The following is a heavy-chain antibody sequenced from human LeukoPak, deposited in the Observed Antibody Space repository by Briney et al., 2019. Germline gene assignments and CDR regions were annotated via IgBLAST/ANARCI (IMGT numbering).Heavy chain of an antibody. CDR1: GGSISSYY. CDR3: ARQGNSPYYYYGMDV. D-gene: IGHD2-21*01. Sequence: SETLSLTCTVSGGSISSYYWSWIRQLPGKGLEWIGYIYYSGSTNYNPSLKSRVTISVDTSKNQFSLKLSSVTAADTAVYYCARQGNSPYYYYGMDVWGQGTTVTVSS. J-gene: IGHJ6*02. CDR2: IYYSGST. V-gene: IGHV4-59*08.